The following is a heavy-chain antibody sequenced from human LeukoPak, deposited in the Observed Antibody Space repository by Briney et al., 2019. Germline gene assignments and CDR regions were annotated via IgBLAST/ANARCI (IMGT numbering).Heavy chain of an antibody. CDR2: IVVGSGNT. J-gene: IGHJ4*02. V-gene: IGHV1-58*01. D-gene: IGHD1-1*01. CDR1: GFTFTSSA. Sequence: SVTVSYTASGFTFTSSAVQWVRQARGQGLEWIGWIVVGSGNTNYEQKFQERVTINGDMSTSTAYMELSSLRSEDTAVYYCATDDVTTGTKTALGYWGQGTLVTVSS. CDR3: ATDDVTTGTKTALGY.